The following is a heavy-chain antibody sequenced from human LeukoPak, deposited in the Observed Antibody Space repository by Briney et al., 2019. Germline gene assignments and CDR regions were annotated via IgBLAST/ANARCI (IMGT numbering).Heavy chain of an antibody. CDR1: GGTFSSYA. J-gene: IGHJ4*02. CDR2: IIPILGIA. V-gene: IGHV1-69*04. Sequence: GASVKASCKASGGTFSSYAISWVRQAPGQGLEWMGRIIPILGIANYAQKFQGRVTITADKSTSTAYMELSSLRSEDTAVYYCARDFAEMATIYDYWGQGTLVTVSS. D-gene: IGHD5-24*01. CDR3: ARDFAEMATIYDY.